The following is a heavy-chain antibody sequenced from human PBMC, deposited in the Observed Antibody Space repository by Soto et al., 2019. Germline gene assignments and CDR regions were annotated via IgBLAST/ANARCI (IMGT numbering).Heavy chain of an antibody. V-gene: IGHV4-34*01. CDR3: ARGQEGVVATH. D-gene: IGHD5-12*01. CDR2: VKDGGHT. CDR1: GGSLSGYY. J-gene: IGHJ4*02. Sequence: QVQLQQWGAGLLKPSETLSLNCAVTGGSLSGYYWSWIRQPPGKGLEWIGEVKDGGHTNYSPSLRGRVTISSDTSNNQFSLRLNSVTAADMGVYYCARGQEGVVATHWDQGSLVTVSS.